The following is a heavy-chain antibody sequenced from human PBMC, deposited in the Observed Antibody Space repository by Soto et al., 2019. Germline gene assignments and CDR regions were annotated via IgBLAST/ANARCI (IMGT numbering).Heavy chain of an antibody. Sequence: QVQLQESGPGLVKPSQTLSLTCTVSGGSISSGGYYWSWIRQHPGKGLEWIGYIYYSGSTYYNPSLKSRVTISVDTSKNQFSLKLSSVTAADTAVYYCAREWRSCSSTSCYINWFDPWGQGTLVTVSS. CDR2: IYYSGST. V-gene: IGHV4-31*03. CDR1: GGSISSGGYY. D-gene: IGHD2-2*02. CDR3: AREWRSCSSTSCYINWFDP. J-gene: IGHJ5*02.